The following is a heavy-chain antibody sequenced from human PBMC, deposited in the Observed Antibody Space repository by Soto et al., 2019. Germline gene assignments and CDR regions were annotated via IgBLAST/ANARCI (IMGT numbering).Heavy chain of an antibody. CDR2: IDPSDSYT. CDR1: GYSFTSYW. CDR3: ARHVMGAWGWLDEPL. J-gene: IGHJ4*02. Sequence: PGESLKISCKGSGYSFTSYWISWVRQMPGKGLEWMGRIDPSDSYTNYSPSFQGHVTISADKSITTAYLQWSSLKASDTAMYYCARHVMGAWGWLDEPLWGQGTLVTVS. V-gene: IGHV5-10-1*01. D-gene: IGHD2-15*01.